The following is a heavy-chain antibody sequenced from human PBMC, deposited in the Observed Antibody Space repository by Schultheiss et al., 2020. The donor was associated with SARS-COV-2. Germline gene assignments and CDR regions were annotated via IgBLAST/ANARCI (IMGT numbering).Heavy chain of an antibody. CDR2: IIPIFGIA. CDR3: AREGQLRGFDY. V-gene: IGHV1-69*10. J-gene: IGHJ4*02. D-gene: IGHD5-12*01. CDR1: GYTFTSYG. Sequence: SVKVSSKASGYTFTSYGISWVRQAPGQGLEWMGGIIPIFGIANYAQKFQGRVTITADKSTSTAYMELSSLRSEDTAVYYCAREGQLRGFDYWGQGTLVTVSS.